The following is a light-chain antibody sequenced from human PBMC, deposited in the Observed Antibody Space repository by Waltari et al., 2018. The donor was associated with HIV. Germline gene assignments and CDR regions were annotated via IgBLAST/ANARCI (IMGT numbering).Light chain of an antibody. CDR2: EAS. Sequence: DIQMTQSPSTLSASIGDRVTITCRASQSISVWLAWYHQKPGTAPKLLIYEASNLESGVPSRFSGTGSGTEFTLTISSLQPDDSATFYCQQYDSFPWTFGQGTKVGIK. CDR3: QQYDSFPWT. J-gene: IGKJ1*01. V-gene: IGKV1-5*03. CDR1: QSISVW.